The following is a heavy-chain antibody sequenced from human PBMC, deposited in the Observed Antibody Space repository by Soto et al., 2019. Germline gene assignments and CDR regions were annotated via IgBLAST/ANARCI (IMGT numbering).Heavy chain of an antibody. D-gene: IGHD3-10*01. CDR3: ARAYGSGSSDYYYGMDV. CDR1: GGSISSYY. J-gene: IGHJ6*02. Sequence: SETLSLTCTVSGGSISSYYWSWIRQPPGKGLEWIGYIYYSGSTNYNPSLKSRVTISVDTSKNQFSLKLSSVTAADTAVYYCARAYGSGSSDYYYGMDVWGQGTKVTVSS. CDR2: IYYSGST. V-gene: IGHV4-59*01.